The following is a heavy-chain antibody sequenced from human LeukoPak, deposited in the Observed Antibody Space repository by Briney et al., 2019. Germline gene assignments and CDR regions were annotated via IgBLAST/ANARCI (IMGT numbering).Heavy chain of an antibody. CDR2: INPNSGGT. J-gene: IGHJ2*01. CDR1: GYTFTGYY. D-gene: IGHD3-22*01. Sequence: ASVKVSCTASGYTFTGYYMHWVRQAPGQGREGMGWINPNSGGTNYAQKFQGRVTMTRDTSISTAYMELSRLRSDDTAVYYCARTGWLVVVDPYWYFDLWGRGTLVTVSS. CDR3: ARTGWLVVVDPYWYFDL. V-gene: IGHV1-2*02.